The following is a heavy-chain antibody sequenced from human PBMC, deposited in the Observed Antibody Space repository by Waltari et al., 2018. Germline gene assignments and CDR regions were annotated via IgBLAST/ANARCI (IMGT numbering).Heavy chain of an antibody. CDR3: ARELKDSSRGLDY. J-gene: IGHJ4*02. V-gene: IGHV4-61*09. CDR2: IYTSGST. CDR1: GGSISSGRYS. Sequence: QVQLQESGPGLVKPSQTLSPPCTVSGGSISSGRYSWSWIRQPAGKGLEWIGYIYTSGSTNYNPSLKSRVTISVDTSKNQFSLKLSSVTAADTAVYCCARELKDSSRGLDYGGQGTLVTVSS. D-gene: IGHD6-13*01.